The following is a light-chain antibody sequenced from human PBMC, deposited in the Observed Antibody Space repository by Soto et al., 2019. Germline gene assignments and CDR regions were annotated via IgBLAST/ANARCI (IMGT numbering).Light chain of an antibody. V-gene: IGKV3-11*01. Sequence: VLTQSPHTLSLSTGKRATRSRGYSQNISNYLIWYQQKPGQAPRLLIYGASSRATGIPARFSGSGSGTDFTLTISSLESEDFGVFYSQQRFDWPKISFGQGTLLEIK. CDR3: QQRFDWPKIS. J-gene: IGKJ5*01. CDR2: GAS. CDR1: QNISNY.